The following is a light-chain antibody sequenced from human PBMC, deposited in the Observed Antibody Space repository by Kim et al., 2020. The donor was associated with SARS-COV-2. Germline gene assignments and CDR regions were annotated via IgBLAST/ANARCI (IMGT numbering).Light chain of an antibody. J-gene: IGLJ3*02. V-gene: IGLV8-61*01. Sequence: GGTVPLTCALTSGPVSSSHYPSWYQQTPGQTPRTLIYRANSRSIGVPDRFSGAILGDKAALTITGAQADDEAEYYCVLYLGSGIWVFGGGTQLTVL. CDR2: RAN. CDR1: SGPVSSSHY. CDR3: VLYLGSGIWV.